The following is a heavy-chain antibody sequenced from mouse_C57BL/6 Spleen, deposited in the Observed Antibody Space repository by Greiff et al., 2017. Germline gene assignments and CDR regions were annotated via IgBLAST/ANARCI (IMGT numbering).Heavy chain of an antibody. CDR2: IYPRSGNT. V-gene: IGHV1-81*01. J-gene: IGHJ4*01. CDR3: ARVDDGYSYAMDY. CDR1: GYTFTSYG. Sequence: VKLQESGAELARPGASVKLSCKASGYTFTSYGISWVKQRTGQGLEWIGEIYPRSGNTYYNEKFKGKATLTADKSSSTAYMELRSLTSEDSAVYFCARVDDGYSYAMDYWGQGTSVTVSS. D-gene: IGHD2-3*01.